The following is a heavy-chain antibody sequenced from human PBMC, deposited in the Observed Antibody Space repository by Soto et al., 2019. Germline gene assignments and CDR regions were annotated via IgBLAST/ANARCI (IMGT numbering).Heavy chain of an antibody. CDR3: ARRVEGAGTLWGFDY. V-gene: IGHV3-33*01. CDR2: IWYDGSNK. D-gene: IGHD6-13*01. CDR1: GFTFSTYG. J-gene: IGHJ4*02. Sequence: QVQLVESGGGVVQPGRSLRLSCAASGFTFSTYGMHWVRQAPGKGLEWVAVIWYDGSNKYYADSVKGRFTISRDNSKNTVYRQMNSLRAEDTAVYYCARRVEGAGTLWGFDYWGQGTLVSVFS.